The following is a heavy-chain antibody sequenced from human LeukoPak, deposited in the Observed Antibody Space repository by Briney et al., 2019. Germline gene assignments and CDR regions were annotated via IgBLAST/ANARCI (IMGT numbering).Heavy chain of an antibody. CDR1: GGSFSGYY. V-gene: IGHV4-34*01. CDR3: ASANVDIVANDAFDI. Sequence: KSSETLSLTCAVYGGSFSGYYWSWIRQPPGKGLEWIGEINHSGSTNYNPSLKSRVTISVDTSKNQFSLKLSSVTAADTAVYYCASANVDIVANDAFDIWGQGTMVTVSS. J-gene: IGHJ3*02. CDR2: INHSGST. D-gene: IGHD5-12*01.